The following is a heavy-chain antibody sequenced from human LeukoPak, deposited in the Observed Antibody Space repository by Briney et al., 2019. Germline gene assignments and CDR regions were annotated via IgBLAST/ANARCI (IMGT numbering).Heavy chain of an antibody. CDR2: IYYSGST. CDR1: GDSISSYY. Sequence: SETLSLTCTVSGDSISSYYWSWIRQPPGKGLEWIGYIYYSGSTKYNPSLKSRVTISVDTSKNQFSLRLSSVTAADTAIYHCARDVGYCSSASCYVWFDPWGQGTLVTVSS. J-gene: IGHJ5*02. CDR3: ARDVGYCSSASCYVWFDP. V-gene: IGHV4-59*01. D-gene: IGHD2-2*01.